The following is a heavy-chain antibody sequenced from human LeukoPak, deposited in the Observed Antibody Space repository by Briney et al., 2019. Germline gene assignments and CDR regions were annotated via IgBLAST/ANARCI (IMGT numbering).Heavy chain of an antibody. CDR3: ARRKRTGLFDY. J-gene: IGHJ4*02. CDR1: GLTFSTYW. CDR2: IKQDASET. Sequence: GGSLRLSCAASGLTFSTYWMTWVRQAPGKGLEWVANIKQDASETFYVDSVKGRFTISRDNAKNSLFLQMDSLRVEDTAVYYCARRKRTGLFDYWGQGSLVTVSS. V-gene: IGHV3-7*01. D-gene: IGHD1-14*01.